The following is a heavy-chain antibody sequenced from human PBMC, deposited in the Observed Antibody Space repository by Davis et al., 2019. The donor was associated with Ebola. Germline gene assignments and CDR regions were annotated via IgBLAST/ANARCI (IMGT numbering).Heavy chain of an antibody. V-gene: IGHV4-34*01. D-gene: IGHD3-10*01. CDR1: GGSFSGYY. J-gene: IGHJ4*02. CDR3: ASPYGSGSYYKRGALGY. CDR2: IYYSGST. Sequence: MPSETLSLTCAVYGGSFSGYYWGWIRQPPGKGLEWIGSIYYSGSTYYNPSLKSRVTISVDTSKNQFSLKLSSVTAADTAVYYCASPYGSGSYYKRGALGYWGQGTLVTVSS.